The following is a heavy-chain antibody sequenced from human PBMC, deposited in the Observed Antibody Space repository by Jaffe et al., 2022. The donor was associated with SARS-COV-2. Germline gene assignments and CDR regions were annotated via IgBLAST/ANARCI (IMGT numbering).Heavy chain of an antibody. J-gene: IGHJ5*02. CDR2: IYYSGST. V-gene: IGHV4-59*01. D-gene: IGHD6-13*01. CDR1: GGSISSYY. Sequence: QVQLQESGPGLVKPSETLSLTCTVSGGSISSYYWSWIRQPPGKGLEWIGYIYYSGSTNYNPSLKSRVTISVDTSKNQFSLKLSSVTAADTAVYYCARLGGLLAAAGRFDPWGQGTLVTVSS. CDR3: ARLGGLLAAAGRFDP.